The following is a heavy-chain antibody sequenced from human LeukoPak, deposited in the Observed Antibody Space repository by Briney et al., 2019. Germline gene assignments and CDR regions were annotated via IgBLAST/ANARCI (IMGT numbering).Heavy chain of an antibody. Sequence: ASVKVSCKASGYTFTGYYMHWVRQAPGQGLEWMGWINPNSGGTNYAQKFQSRVTMTRDTSISTAYMELSRLRSDDTAVYYCARGKAAAATGWFDPWGQGTLVTVSS. CDR3: ARGKAAAATGWFDP. CDR2: INPNSGGT. CDR1: GYTFTGYY. D-gene: IGHD6-13*01. V-gene: IGHV1-2*02. J-gene: IGHJ5*02.